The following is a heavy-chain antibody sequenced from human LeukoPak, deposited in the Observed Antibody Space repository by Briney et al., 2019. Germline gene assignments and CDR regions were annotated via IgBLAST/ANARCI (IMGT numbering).Heavy chain of an antibody. V-gene: IGHV4-59*08. CDR2: SHYSGST. CDR3: ARGHSSSPYYFDY. D-gene: IGHD6-6*01. CDR1: GGSISSDF. J-gene: IGHJ4*02. Sequence: SETLSLTCTVSGGSISSDFWSWIRQPPGKGLEWIGYSHYSGSTNYNPSLKSRVTIPVDTSKNQFSLNLNSVTAADTAVYYCARGHSSSPYYFDYWGQGTLVTVSS.